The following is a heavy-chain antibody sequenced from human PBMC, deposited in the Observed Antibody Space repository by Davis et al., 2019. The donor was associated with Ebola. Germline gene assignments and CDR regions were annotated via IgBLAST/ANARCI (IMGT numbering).Heavy chain of an antibody. J-gene: IGHJ4*02. CDR3: ARGYSRAVDY. Sequence: GGSLRLSCAASGFTFSSYAMSWVRQAPGRGLEWVAVIWYDGSNKYYADSVKGRFTISRDNAKNSLYLQMNSLRAEDTAIYYCARGYSRAVDYWGQGTLVTVSS. CDR1: GFTFSSYA. D-gene: IGHD6-13*01. V-gene: IGHV3-33*08. CDR2: IWYDGSNK.